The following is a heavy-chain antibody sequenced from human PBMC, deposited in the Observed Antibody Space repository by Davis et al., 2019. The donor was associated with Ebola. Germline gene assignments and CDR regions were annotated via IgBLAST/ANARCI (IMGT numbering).Heavy chain of an antibody. CDR1: GGSIKTHY. Sequence: PSETLSPTCTVSGGSIKTHYWSWIRQPAGKGLEWIGRILGSGSTNYSPSLKSRVTMSVDTAKSQFALRLRSATAADTAVYYCARLTTVTASNEYWGQGSLVIVSS. J-gene: IGHJ4*02. D-gene: IGHD4-17*01. V-gene: IGHV4-4*07. CDR2: ILGSGST. CDR3: ARLTTVTASNEY.